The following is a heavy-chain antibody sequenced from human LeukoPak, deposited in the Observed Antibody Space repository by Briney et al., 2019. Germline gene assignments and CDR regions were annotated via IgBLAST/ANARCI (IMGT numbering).Heavy chain of an antibody. Sequence: PGRSLRLSCGASGFTFSSYAMHWVRQAPGKGLEWVSVISYDGSNEYYADSVKGRFTISRDNFKNTLYLQMNSLRAEDTAVYYCAKDQGGYSFGSDYWGQGTLVTVSS. CDR1: GFTFSSYA. V-gene: IGHV3-30*18. CDR2: ISYDGSNE. CDR3: AKDQGGYSFGSDY. D-gene: IGHD5-18*01. J-gene: IGHJ4*02.